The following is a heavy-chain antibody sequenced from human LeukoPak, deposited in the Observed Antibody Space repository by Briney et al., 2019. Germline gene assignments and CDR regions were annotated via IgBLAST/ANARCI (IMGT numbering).Heavy chain of an antibody. CDR1: GGTFSSYA. J-gene: IGHJ4*02. D-gene: IGHD5-18*01. CDR3: ARAGYSYGQTFDY. Sequence: SVKVSCKASGGTFSSYAISWVRQAPGQGLEWMGGIIPIFGTANYAQKFQGRVTITTDESTSTAYVELSSLRSEDTAVYYCARAGYSYGQTFDYWGQGTLVTVSS. CDR2: IIPIFGTA. V-gene: IGHV1-69*05.